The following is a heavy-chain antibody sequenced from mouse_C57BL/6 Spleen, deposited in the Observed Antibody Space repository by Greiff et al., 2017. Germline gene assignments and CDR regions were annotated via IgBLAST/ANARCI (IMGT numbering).Heavy chain of an antibody. CDR2: INPGSGGT. CDR3: ARNRYYGSSYEWFAY. V-gene: IGHV1-54*01. J-gene: IGHJ3*01. CDR1: GYAFTNYL. Sequence: QVQLQQSGAELVRPGTSVKVSCKASGYAFTNYLIEWVKQRPGQGLEWIGVINPGSGGTNYNEKFKGKGTLTADKSSSTAYMQLSSLTSEDSAVYFCARNRYYGSSYEWFAYWGQGTLVTVSA. D-gene: IGHD1-1*01.